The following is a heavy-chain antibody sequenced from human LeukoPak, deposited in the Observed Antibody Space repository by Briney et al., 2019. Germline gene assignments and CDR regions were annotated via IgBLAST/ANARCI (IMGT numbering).Heavy chain of an antibody. CDR1: GFTVSSKY. D-gene: IGHD3-22*01. CDR2: IKQDGSEK. CDR3: AREGSYYDSSGYYSSFDY. V-gene: IGHV3-7*01. J-gene: IGHJ4*02. Sequence: GGSLRLSCAASGFTVSSKYMSWVRQAPGKGLEWVANIKQDGSEKYYVDSVKGRFTISRDNAKNSLYLQMNSLRAEDTAVYYCAREGSYYDSSGYYSSFDYWGQGTLVTVSS.